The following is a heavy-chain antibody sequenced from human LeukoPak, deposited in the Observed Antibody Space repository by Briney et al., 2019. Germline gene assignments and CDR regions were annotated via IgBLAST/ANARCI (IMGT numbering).Heavy chain of an antibody. J-gene: IGHJ6*03. CDR3: AKDGPRAAISHYYYYYYMDV. D-gene: IGHD2-2*02. Sequence: GGSLRLSCAASGFTFSSYAMSWVRQAPGKGLEWVSAISGSGGSTYYADSVKGRFTISRDNSKNTLYLQMNSLRAEDTAVYYCAKDGPRAAISHYYYYYYMDVWGKGTTVTVSS. CDR1: GFTFSSYA. V-gene: IGHV3-23*01. CDR2: ISGSGGST.